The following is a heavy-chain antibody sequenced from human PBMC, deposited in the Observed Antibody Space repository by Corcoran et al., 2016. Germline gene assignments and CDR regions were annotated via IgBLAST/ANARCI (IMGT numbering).Heavy chain of an antibody. J-gene: IGHJ6*02. CDR2: IKKDGSEK. CDR3: AKFGYYCTNGVYPIIPYYYCGMDV. CDR1: GFTFSSYW. V-gene: IGHV3-7*01. Sequence: EVQLVESGGGLVQPGGSLRLSCAASGFTFSSYWMSWVRQAPGKGLEWVANIKKDGSEKYYVDSVKGRFTISRDNAKNSLYLQMNSLRAENKAVYYSAKFGYYCTNGVYPIIPYYYCGMDVWGQGTTVTVSS. D-gene: IGHD2-8*01.